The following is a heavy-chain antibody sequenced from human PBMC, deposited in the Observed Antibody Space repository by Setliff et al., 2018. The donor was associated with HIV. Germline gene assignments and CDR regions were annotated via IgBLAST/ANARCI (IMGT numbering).Heavy chain of an antibody. CDR2: ISIGSGAAI. J-gene: IGHJ6*02. CDR3: ARDYLYYNMYNGSPVYGMDV. D-gene: IGHD3-10*01. CDR1: GFSFGSYW. V-gene: IGHV3-21*01. Sequence: GGSLRLSCAASGFSFGSYWMSWVRQAPGRGLEWVSSISIGSGAAIYYAESVQGRFTVSRDNSKNSLYLQMNSLRVEDTAVYYCARDYLYYNMYNGSPVYGMDVWGQGTTVTVSS.